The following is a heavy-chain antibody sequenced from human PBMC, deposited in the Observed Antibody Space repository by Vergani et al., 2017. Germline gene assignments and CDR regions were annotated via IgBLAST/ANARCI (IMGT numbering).Heavy chain of an antibody. CDR2: IYYSGST. D-gene: IGHD3-22*01. J-gene: IGHJ4*02. CDR3: ARGYDTQDY. V-gene: IGHV4-59*01. CDR1: GGSICSYY. Sequence: QVQLQESGPGLVKPSETLSLTCTVSGGSICSYYWSWIRQPPGKGLEWIGYIYYSGSTNYNPSLKSRVTISVDTSKNQFSLKLSSVTAADTAVYYCARGYDTQDYWGQGTLVTVSS.